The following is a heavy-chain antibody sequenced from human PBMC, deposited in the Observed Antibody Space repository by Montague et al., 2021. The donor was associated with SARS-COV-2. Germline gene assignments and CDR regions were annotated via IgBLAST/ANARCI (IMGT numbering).Heavy chain of an antibody. CDR1: GTSITSYY. J-gene: IGHJ6*02. CDR2: SSDSGST. D-gene: IGHD3-10*01. CDR3: ARGCLSYFGAGSHCYGMDV. Sequence: SETRSLTCSVSGTSITSYYWNWIWQPPGKGLEWIGYSSDSGSTNYSPSLKSRVTMSVDTSKNQMSLKLTSVTAADTAVYYCARGCLSYFGAGSHCYGMDVWGQGTTVTVS. V-gene: IGHV4-59*01.